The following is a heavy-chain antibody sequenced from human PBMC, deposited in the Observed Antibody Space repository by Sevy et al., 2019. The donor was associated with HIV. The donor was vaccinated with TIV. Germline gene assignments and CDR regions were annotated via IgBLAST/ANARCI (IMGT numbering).Heavy chain of an antibody. CDR3: AREVPGSLYGMDV. CDR2: IRTDGDT. D-gene: IGHD3-10*01. V-gene: IGHV3-13*01. CDR1: GFTLSSYV. Sequence: GGSLRLSCAASGFTLSSYVIHWVRQATGKGLEWVSVIRTDGDTYYSDSVKGRFTISRENAKNSLYLQMNSLRAGDTAVYYCAREVPGSLYGMDVWGQGPTVTVSS. J-gene: IGHJ6*02.